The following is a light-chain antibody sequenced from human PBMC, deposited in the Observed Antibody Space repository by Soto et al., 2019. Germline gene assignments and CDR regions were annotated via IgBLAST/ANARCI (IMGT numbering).Light chain of an antibody. V-gene: IGLV1-44*01. CDR3: AAWDDSLNGPI. Sequence: QSVLTQPPSASGTPGQRVSISCSGSRSNIGSNTVYWYQQLPGAAPKLLMFSNDQRPSGVPDRFSGSKSGTSASLAISGLQSVDEADYYCAAWDDSLNGPIFSGGTKLTVL. CDR2: SND. J-gene: IGLJ2*01. CDR1: RSNIGSNT.